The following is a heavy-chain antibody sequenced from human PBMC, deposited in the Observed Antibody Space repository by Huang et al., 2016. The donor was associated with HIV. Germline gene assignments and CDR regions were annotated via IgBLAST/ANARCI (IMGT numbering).Heavy chain of an antibody. CDR2: SNTKRGGT. V-gene: IGHV1-2*02. CDR3: ARDWSFGSSTSPAD. J-gene: IGHJ4*02. D-gene: IGHD6-6*01. CDR1: GYTFTDSN. Sequence: QVQLVQSGAEVKNPGASVRVSCTASGYTFTDSNIHWGRQAPGQGLEWMGWSNTKRGGTSEAQRFKGRITMTRDTTISTVHMDLRRIQSDDTAVYFCARDWSFGSSTSPADWGQGTLVTVSS.